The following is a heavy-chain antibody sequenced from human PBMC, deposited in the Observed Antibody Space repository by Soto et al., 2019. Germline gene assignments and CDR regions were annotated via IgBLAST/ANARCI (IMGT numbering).Heavy chain of an antibody. CDR1: GFTFSNYA. D-gene: IGHD3-22*01. CDR2: ITGSGDYT. CDR3: AKARYYDSTGYLYYVDY. J-gene: IGHJ4*02. Sequence: EVQLLEAGGGLVQPGGSLRLSCAASGFTFSNYAMSWVRQAPGKGLEWVSSITGSGDYTYYADSVKGRFTISRDNSKNTLYRQMNSLRAEDTAVYYCAKARYYDSTGYLYYVDYWGQGTLVTVSS. V-gene: IGHV3-23*01.